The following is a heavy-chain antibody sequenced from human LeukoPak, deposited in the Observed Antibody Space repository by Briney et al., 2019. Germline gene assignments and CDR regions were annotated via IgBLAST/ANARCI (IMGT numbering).Heavy chain of an antibody. J-gene: IGHJ3*02. Sequence: PGRSLRLSCAASGFTFSTYWMSWVRQAPGKGLEWVANMGQDGTEKNYVDSVKGRFTISRDNAKNLLYVQMNSLRAEDTAVYYCARDRGYSTFDIWGQGTMVTVSS. CDR3: ARDRGYSTFDI. D-gene: IGHD5-18*01. V-gene: IGHV3-7*05. CDR2: MGQDGTEK. CDR1: GFTFSTYW.